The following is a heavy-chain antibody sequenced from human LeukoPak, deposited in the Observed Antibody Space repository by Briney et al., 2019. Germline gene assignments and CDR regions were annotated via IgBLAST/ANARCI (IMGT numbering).Heavy chain of an antibody. V-gene: IGHV3-30*18. CDR1: GFTFSTYG. J-gene: IGHJ2*01. Sequence: PGRSLRLSCAASGFTFSTYGMHWVRQAPGKGLEWVAVISYDVSNKYYADSVKGRFTISRDNSKTTLYLQMISLRPEDTALYYCAKERDSNSPWYFALWGRGTLVIVSS. CDR2: ISYDVSNK. D-gene: IGHD6-6*01. CDR3: AKERDSNSPWYFAL.